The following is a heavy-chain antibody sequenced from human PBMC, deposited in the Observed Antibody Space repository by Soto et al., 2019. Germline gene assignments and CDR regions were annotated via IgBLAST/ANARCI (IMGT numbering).Heavy chain of an antibody. Sequence: NPSETLSLTCSVSGAALNSGNYHWSWIRQVPGKGLEWIGHIYVTGAVDYNPSLRDRITISQDTSERQFSLNLRLVTAADTAVYYCARLRIATNNYKWFDPWGQGTLVTVSS. CDR3: ARLRIATNNYKWFDP. CDR2: IYVTGAV. V-gene: IGHV4-31*03. D-gene: IGHD2-21*01. J-gene: IGHJ5*02. CDR1: GAALNSGNYH.